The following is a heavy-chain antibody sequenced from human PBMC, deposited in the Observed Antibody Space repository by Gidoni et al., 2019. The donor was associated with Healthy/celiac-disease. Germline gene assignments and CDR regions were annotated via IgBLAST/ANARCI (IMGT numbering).Heavy chain of an antibody. CDR2: IIPIFGTA. CDR3: ARDYDVWSGQSYYYYYGMDV. J-gene: IGHJ6*02. Sequence: VQSGAEVKKPGSSVKVSCKASGGTFSSYAISWVRQAPGQGLEWMGGIIPIFGTANYAQKFQGRVTITADESTSTAYMELSSLRSEDTAVYYCARDYDVWSGQSYYYYYGMDVWGQGTTVTVSS. CDR1: GGTFSSYA. D-gene: IGHD3-3*01. V-gene: IGHV1-69*01.